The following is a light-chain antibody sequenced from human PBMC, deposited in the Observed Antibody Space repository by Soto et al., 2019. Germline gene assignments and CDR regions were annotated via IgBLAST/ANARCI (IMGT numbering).Light chain of an antibody. CDR3: AAWDDSLSGWV. CDR2: RNN. V-gene: IGLV1-47*01. CDR1: SSNTGSNY. Sequence: QSVLTQPPSASGTPGQRVTISCSGSSSNTGSNYVYWYQQLPGTAPKLLIYRNNQRPSGVPDRFSGSKSGTSASLAISGLRSEDEDDYYCAAWDDSLSGWVFGGGTQLTVL. J-gene: IGLJ3*02.